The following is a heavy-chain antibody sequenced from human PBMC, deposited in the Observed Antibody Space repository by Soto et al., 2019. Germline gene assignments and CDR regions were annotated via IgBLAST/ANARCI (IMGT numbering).Heavy chain of an antibody. CDR1: GGTFSSYA. Sequence: QVQLVQSGAEVKKPGASVKVSCQASGGTFSSYAISWVRQAPGQGLEWMGGIIPIFGTATYAQKFQGRLTITAAESTSTAYRELSSLRSEDTAVYYCARYHPGKYAYDSSGYPRWFDPWVQGTMVTVSS. J-gene: IGHJ5*02. D-gene: IGHD3-22*01. CDR3: ARYHPGKYAYDSSGYPRWFDP. CDR2: IIPIFGTA. V-gene: IGHV1-69*01.